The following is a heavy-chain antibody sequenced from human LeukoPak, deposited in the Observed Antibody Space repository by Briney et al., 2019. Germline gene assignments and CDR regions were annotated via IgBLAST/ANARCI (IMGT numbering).Heavy chain of an antibody. Sequence: GGSLRLSCAASGFTFSSSAMHWVCQAPGKGLEWVAVISYDGSNKYYADSVKGRFTISRDNSKNTLFLQMNSLRTDDTAVYYCATEVGRTAFEYWGQGTPVTVSS. CDR1: GFTFSSSA. CDR2: ISYDGSNK. J-gene: IGHJ4*02. D-gene: IGHD1-26*01. CDR3: ATEVGRTAFEY. V-gene: IGHV3-30*01.